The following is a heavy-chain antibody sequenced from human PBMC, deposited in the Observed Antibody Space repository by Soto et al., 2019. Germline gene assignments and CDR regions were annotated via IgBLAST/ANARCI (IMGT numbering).Heavy chain of an antibody. D-gene: IGHD3-10*01. Sequence: QVQLQESGPGLVKPSQTLSLACTVSGGSISSGGYYWNWIRQHPGKGLEWIGYIHYTGSTRYNAHLKSRATISADTSKNQFSLKLTSVTAADTAVYYCARDRARVEVPYRGELGAFDLWGQGTMVTVSS. CDR3: ARDRARVEVPYRGELGAFDL. CDR1: GGSISSGGYY. J-gene: IGHJ3*01. V-gene: IGHV4-31*03. CDR2: IHYTGST.